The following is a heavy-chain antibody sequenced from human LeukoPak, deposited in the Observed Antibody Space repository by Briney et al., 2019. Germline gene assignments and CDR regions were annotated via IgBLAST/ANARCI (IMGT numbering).Heavy chain of an antibody. D-gene: IGHD6-19*01. CDR2: INHSGST. Sequence: PSETLSLTCAVYGGSFSGYYWSWIRQPPGKGLEWIGEINHSGSTNYNPSLKSRVTISVDTSKNQFSLKLSSVTAADTAVYYCARHPRRIAVANDYWGQGTLVTVSS. J-gene: IGHJ4*02. CDR1: GGSFSGYY. V-gene: IGHV4-34*01. CDR3: ARHPRRIAVANDY.